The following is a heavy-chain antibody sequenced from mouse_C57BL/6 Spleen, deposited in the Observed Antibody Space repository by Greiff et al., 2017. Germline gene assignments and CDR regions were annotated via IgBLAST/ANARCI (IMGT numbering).Heavy chain of an antibody. Sequence: EVKLMESGGGLVKPGGSLKLSCAASGFTFSSYAMSWVRQTPEKRLEWVATISYGGSYTYYPDNVKGRFPSSRYNAKNNLYLQMSHLKSEDTAMYYCARDNYAMDYWGQGTSVTVSS. V-gene: IGHV5-4*01. CDR3: ARDNYAMDY. J-gene: IGHJ4*01. CDR1: GFTFSSYA. CDR2: ISYGGSYT.